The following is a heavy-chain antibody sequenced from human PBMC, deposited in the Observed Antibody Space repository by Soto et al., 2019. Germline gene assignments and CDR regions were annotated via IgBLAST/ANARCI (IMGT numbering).Heavy chain of an antibody. CDR2: IYHDGRT. D-gene: IGHD3-10*01. Sequence: QLQLQESVSGLVTPSQTLSLTCAVSGVSISSADDSWSWIRQTPGKGLEWIGYIYHDGRTLYNPSLKRRVTISLDRSKNQFSLKLTSVTSADTAVYYCTSDYGSGSYRFDYWGQGTIVTVSS. V-gene: IGHV4-30-2*01. J-gene: IGHJ4*02. CDR1: GVSISSADDS. CDR3: TSDYGSGSYRFDY.